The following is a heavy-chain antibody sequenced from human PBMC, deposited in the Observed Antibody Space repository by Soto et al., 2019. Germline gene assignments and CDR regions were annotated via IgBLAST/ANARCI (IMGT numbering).Heavy chain of an antibody. CDR1: GFTFSNAW. CDR2: IKSKTDGGTT. J-gene: IGHJ6*03. CDR3: TTGTFTVTTVYYYYYMDV. V-gene: IGHV3-15*01. D-gene: IGHD4-17*01. Sequence: GGSLRLSCAASGFTFSNAWMSWVRQAPGKGLEWVGRIKSKTDGGTTDYAAPVKGRFTISRDDSKNTLYLQMNSLKTEDTAVYYCTTGTFTVTTVYYYYYMDVWGKGTTVTVSS.